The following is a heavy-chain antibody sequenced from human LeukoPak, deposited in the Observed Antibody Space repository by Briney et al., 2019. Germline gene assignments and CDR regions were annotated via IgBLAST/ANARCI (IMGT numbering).Heavy chain of an antibody. CDR1: GGSISSYY. CDR3: ARLRLWGGFDY. V-gene: IGHV4-59*12. D-gene: IGHD4/OR15-4a*01. Sequence: SETLSLTCTVSGGSISSYYWSWIRQPPGKGLEWIGYIYYSGSTNYNPSLKSRVTISVDTSKNQFSLKLSSVTAADTAVYYCARLRLWGGFDYWGQGTLVTVSS. J-gene: IGHJ4*02. CDR2: IYYSGST.